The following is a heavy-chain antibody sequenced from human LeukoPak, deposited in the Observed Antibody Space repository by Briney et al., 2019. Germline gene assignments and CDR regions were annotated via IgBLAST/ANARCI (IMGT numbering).Heavy chain of an antibody. D-gene: IGHD2-2*01. CDR2: INHSGST. Sequence: SETLSLTCAVYGGSFSTYYWSWIRQPPGKGLEWIGEINHSGSTNYNPSLKSRVTISVDTSKNQFSLKLSSVTAADTAVYYCARHLVPTPYYFDYWGQGTLVTVSS. CDR1: GGSFSTYY. CDR3: ARHLVPTPYYFDY. J-gene: IGHJ4*02. V-gene: IGHV4-34*01.